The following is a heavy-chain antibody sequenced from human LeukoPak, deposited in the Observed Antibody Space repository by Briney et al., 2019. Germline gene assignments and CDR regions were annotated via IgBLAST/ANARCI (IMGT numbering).Heavy chain of an antibody. J-gene: IGHJ4*02. CDR2: TRNKANSYTT. D-gene: IGHD1-26*01. Sequence: QPGGSLRLSCVASGFTFSSYEMNWVRQAPGKGLEWVGRTRNKANSYTTEYAASVKGRFTMSRDESKNSLHLQMNSLKTEDTAVYYCARASIVGATQLDYRGQGTLVTVSS. CDR3: ARASIVGATQLDY. V-gene: IGHV3-72*01. CDR1: GFTFSSYE.